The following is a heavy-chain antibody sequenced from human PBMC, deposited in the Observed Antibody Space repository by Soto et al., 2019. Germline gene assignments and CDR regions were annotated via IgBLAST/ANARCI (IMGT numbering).Heavy chain of an antibody. J-gene: IGHJ6*02. D-gene: IGHD2-2*01. CDR1: GYSFTSYW. Sequence: PGESLKISCKGSGYSFTSYWIGWVRQMPGKGLEWMGIIYPGDSDTRYSPSFQGQVTISADKSISTAYLQWSSLKASDTAMYYCARQNIVVVPAAHTYYYYYGMDVWGQGTTVTVSS. V-gene: IGHV5-51*01. CDR2: IYPGDSDT. CDR3: ARQNIVVVPAAHTYYYYYGMDV.